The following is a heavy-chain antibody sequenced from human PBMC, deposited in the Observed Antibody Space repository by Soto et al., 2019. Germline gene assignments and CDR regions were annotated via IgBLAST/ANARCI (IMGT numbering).Heavy chain of an antibody. CDR1: GGTFSSYA. V-gene: IGHV1-69*12. D-gene: IGHD5-12*01. J-gene: IGHJ5*02. Sequence: QVQLVQSGAEVKKPGSSVKVSCKASGGTFSSYAISWVRQAPGQGLEWMGGIIPIFGTANYAQKFQGRVTIAADESTSTAYMELSSLRSEDTAVYYCASSDLEVAKGWFDPWGQGTMVTVSS. CDR2: IIPIFGTA. CDR3: ASSDLEVAKGWFDP.